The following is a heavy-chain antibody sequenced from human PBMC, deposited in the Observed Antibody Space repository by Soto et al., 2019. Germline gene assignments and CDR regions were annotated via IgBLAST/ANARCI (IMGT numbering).Heavy chain of an antibody. J-gene: IGHJ4*02. CDR1: GSTFTSYA. CDR3: ASASIAVAGLFGY. CDR2: INAGNGNT. V-gene: IGHV1-3*01. Sequence: GASVKVSCKASGSTFTSYAMHWVRQAPGQRLEWMGWINAGNGNTKYSQKFQGRVTITRDTSASTAYMELSSLRSEDTAVYYCASASIAVAGLFGYWGQGTLVTVSS. D-gene: IGHD6-19*01.